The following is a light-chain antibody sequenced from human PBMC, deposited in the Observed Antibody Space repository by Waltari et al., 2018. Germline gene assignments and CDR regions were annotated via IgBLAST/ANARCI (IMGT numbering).Light chain of an antibody. Sequence: DIQMTQSPSTLSASVGDRVTITCRASQRISSWLAWYQQKPGKAPKLLIYKASTLESGVPSRFSGSGSGTEFTLTISSLQPDDFANYYCQQYNDYPWTFGQGTKLEIK. CDR3: QQYNDYPWT. CDR1: QRISSW. CDR2: KAS. V-gene: IGKV1-5*03. J-gene: IGKJ2*02.